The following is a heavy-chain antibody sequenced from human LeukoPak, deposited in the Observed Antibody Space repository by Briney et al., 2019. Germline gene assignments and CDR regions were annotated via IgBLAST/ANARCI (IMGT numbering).Heavy chain of an antibody. V-gene: IGHV4-59*08. CDR2: IYYSGST. CDR1: GGSISSYY. Sequence: TSETLCLTCTVSGGSISSYYWSWIRQPPGKGLEWIGYIYYSGSTNYNPSLKSRVTISVDTSKNQFSLKLSSVTAADTAVYYCARRGTTDYWFDPWGQGTLVTVSS. J-gene: IGHJ5*02. CDR3: ARRGTTDYWFDP. D-gene: IGHD4-17*01.